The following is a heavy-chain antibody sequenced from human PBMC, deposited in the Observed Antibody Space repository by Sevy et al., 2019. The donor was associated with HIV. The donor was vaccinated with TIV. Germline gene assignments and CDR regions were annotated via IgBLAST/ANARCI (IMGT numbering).Heavy chain of an antibody. CDR1: GFTFSSYA. D-gene: IGHD3-22*01. Sequence: GGSLRLSCAASGFTFSSYAMSWVRQAPGKGLEWVSAISGSGGSTYYADSVKGRFTISRDNSKNTLYLQMNSLRAEDTAVCYCAKEYYYDSSGSVRAFDIWGQGTMVTVSS. CDR3: AKEYYYDSSGSVRAFDI. J-gene: IGHJ3*02. CDR2: ISGSGGST. V-gene: IGHV3-23*01.